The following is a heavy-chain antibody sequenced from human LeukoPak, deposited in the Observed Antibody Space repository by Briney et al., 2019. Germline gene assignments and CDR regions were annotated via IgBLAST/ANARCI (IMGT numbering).Heavy chain of an antibody. Sequence: SGTLSLTCAVSGASVSDKYWSWLRQPPGKGLEWIGYVHSTGRTSYNPSLKSRVTMSVDTSNNQVSLKLTSVTSADAAVYYCARIASGATTWGQGTLVTVSS. D-gene: IGHD1-1*01. V-gene: IGHV4-59*02. CDR3: ARIASGATT. CDR1: GASVSDKY. CDR2: VHSTGRT. J-gene: IGHJ4*02.